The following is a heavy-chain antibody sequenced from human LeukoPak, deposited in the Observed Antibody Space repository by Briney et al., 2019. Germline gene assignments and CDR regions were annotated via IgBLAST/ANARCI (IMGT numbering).Heavy chain of an antibody. CDR3: VRSQVDTGYRPFDI. Sequence: GGSLRLSCAASGFTFSNHWINWVRQAPGKGLEGVANIKEDGSEKRFVDSAKGRFTISRDNAKKSLYLQMNSLRAEDTAVYYCVRSQVDTGYRPFDIWGRGTMVTVSS. CDR2: IKEDGSEK. V-gene: IGHV3-7*01. CDR1: GFTFSNHW. D-gene: IGHD3-9*01. J-gene: IGHJ3*02.